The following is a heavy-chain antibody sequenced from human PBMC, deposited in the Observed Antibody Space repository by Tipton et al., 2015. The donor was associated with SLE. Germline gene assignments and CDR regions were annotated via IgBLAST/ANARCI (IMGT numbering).Heavy chain of an antibody. CDR2: IRYDGSNK. CDR1: GFTFSSSG. CDR3: AKDGGVSGDY. D-gene: IGHD3-3*01. Sequence: SGFTFSSSGMHWVRQAPGKGLEWVAFIRYDGSNKYFADSVKGRFTISRDNSKNTLYLQMNSLRAEDTAVYYCAKDGGVSGDYWGQGTLVTGSS. J-gene: IGHJ4*02. V-gene: IGHV3-30*02.